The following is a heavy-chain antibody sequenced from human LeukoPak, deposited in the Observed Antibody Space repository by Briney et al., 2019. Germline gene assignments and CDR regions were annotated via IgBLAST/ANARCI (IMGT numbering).Heavy chain of an antibody. D-gene: IGHD3-22*01. Sequence: SETLSLTCTVSGGSISSGGYYWSWIRQRPGKGLEWIGYIYYSGSTYYNPSLKSRVTISVDTSKNQFSLKLSSVTAADTAVYYCARVDDSSGYLDYWGQGTLVTVSS. V-gene: IGHV4-31*03. CDR3: ARVDDSSGYLDY. CDR1: GGSISSGGYY. CDR2: IYYSGST. J-gene: IGHJ4*02.